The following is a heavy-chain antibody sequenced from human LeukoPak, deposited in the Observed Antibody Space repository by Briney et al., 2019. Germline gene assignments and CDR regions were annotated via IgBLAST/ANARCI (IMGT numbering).Heavy chain of an antibody. CDR1: GFTFSSYS. CDR2: ISSSSNYI. V-gene: IGHV3-21*01. J-gene: IGHJ3*02. CDR3: ARVARQQRPFDAFDI. D-gene: IGHD6-13*01. Sequence: GGSLRLSCAASGFTFSSYSINWVRQAPGKGLEWVSSISSSSNYIYYADSVKGRFTISRDNAKNSLFLQMNSLRAEDTAVYYCARVARQQRPFDAFDIWGQGTMVTVSS.